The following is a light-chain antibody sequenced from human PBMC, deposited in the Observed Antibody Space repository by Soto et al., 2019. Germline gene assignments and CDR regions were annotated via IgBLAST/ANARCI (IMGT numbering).Light chain of an antibody. CDR3: AAWDDSLNGVV. J-gene: IGLJ2*01. Sequence: QYVLTQTPSASGTHGQRVSISCSGSSTNIGRNSVIWYQQVPGTTPKVLIYSNSQRPSGVPDRFSGSKSGTSASLAISGLQSDDEADYYCAAWDDSLNGVVFGGGTKLTVL. V-gene: IGLV1-44*01. CDR1: STNIGRNS. CDR2: SNS.